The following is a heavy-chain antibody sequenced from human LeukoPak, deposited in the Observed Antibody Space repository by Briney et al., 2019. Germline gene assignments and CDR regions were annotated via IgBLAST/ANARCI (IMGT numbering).Heavy chain of an antibody. D-gene: IGHD3-22*01. CDR2: INHSGST. V-gene: IGHV4-34*01. J-gene: IGHJ4*02. Sequence: PSETLSLTCAVYGGSFSGYFWSWIRQPPGKGLEWIGEINHSGSTNYNPSLKSRVTISVDTSKNQFSLKLSSVTAADTAVYYCARGQDSSGYVYWGQGTLVTVSS. CDR1: GGSFSGYF. CDR3: ARGQDSSGYVY.